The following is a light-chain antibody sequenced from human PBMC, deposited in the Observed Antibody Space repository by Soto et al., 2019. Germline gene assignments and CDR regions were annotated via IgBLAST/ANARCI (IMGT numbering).Light chain of an antibody. CDR1: SSDVGGYNY. CDR3: CSYAGSMTLGV. J-gene: IGLJ1*01. Sequence: QSVLTQPPSASGCPGQSVTISCTGTSSDVGGYNYVSWYQQHPGKAPKLMIYEVSKRPSGVPDRFSGSKSGNTASLTISGLQAEDEADYSCCSYAGSMTLGVFVTGTKVTVL. V-gene: IGLV2-8*01. CDR2: EVS.